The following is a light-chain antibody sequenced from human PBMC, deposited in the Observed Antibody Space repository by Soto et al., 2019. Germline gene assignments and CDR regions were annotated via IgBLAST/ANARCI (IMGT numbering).Light chain of an antibody. CDR2: DDT. Sequence: YELTQPPSVSVAPGQTASIACGGDNTGSKSVNWYQQRPGQAPVVVVYDDTDRPTGIPERFSGSNSGNTATLTISRVEAGDEADYYCQVWDGRSFQGVFGPGTKVTVL. CDR3: QVWDGRSFQGV. J-gene: IGLJ1*01. CDR1: NTGSKS. V-gene: IGLV3-21*02.